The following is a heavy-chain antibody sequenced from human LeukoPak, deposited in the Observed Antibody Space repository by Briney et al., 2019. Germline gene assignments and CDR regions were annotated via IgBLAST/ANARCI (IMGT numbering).Heavy chain of an antibody. Sequence: GASVKVSCKASGYTFTSYGISWVRQAPGQGLEWMGWISAYNGNTNYAQKLQGRVTMTTDTSTSTAYMELRSLRSDDTAMYYCARDHPRTYYDILTGGRGWFDPWGQGTLVTVSS. CDR3: ARDHPRTYYDILTGGRGWFDP. J-gene: IGHJ5*02. CDR1: GYTFTSYG. CDR2: ISAYNGNT. V-gene: IGHV1-18*01. D-gene: IGHD3-9*01.